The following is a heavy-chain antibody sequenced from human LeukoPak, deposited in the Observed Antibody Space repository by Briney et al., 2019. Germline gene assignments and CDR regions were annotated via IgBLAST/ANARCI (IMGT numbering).Heavy chain of an antibody. J-gene: IGHJ4*02. Sequence: PGGSLRLSCAASGFTFSSYSMNWVRQAPXXGXXWVSSISSSSSYIYYADSVKGRFTISRDNAKNSLYLQMNSLRAEDTAVYYCARDRLHYYDSSGYYFDYWGQGTLVTVSS. CDR1: GFTFSSYS. V-gene: IGHV3-21*01. D-gene: IGHD3-22*01. CDR2: ISSSSSYI. CDR3: ARDRLHYYDSSGYYFDY.